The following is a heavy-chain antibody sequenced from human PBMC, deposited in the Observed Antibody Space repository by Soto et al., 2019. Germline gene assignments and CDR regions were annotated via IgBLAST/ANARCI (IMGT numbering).Heavy chain of an antibody. CDR3: ARQLSSGWPEFDY. Sequence: SETLSLTCTVSGGSISSSSYYWGLIRQPPGKGLEWIGSIYYSGSTNYNPSLKSRVTISVDTSKNQFSLKLSSVTAADTAVYYCARQLSSGWPEFDYWGQGTLVTVSS. D-gene: IGHD6-19*01. V-gene: IGHV4-39*01. CDR1: GGSISSSSYY. J-gene: IGHJ4*02. CDR2: IYYSGST.